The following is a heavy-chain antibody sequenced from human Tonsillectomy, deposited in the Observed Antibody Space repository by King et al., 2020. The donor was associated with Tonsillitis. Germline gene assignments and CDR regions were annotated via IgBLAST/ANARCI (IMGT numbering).Heavy chain of an antibody. J-gene: IGHJ3*02. CDR1: GFTFSSYA. CDR2: MSGSGGST. V-gene: IGHV3-23*04. D-gene: IGHD3-10*01. Sequence: VQLVEAGGGLVQPGGSLRLSCAASGFTFSSYAMSWVRQAPGRVLEWVSGMSGSGGSTYYADSVKGRFTISRDNSKNTLYLQMSSRRAEDTAIYYCATGGMYGSGSPYDAFDIWGQGTMVTVSS. CDR3: ATGGMYGSGSPYDAFDI.